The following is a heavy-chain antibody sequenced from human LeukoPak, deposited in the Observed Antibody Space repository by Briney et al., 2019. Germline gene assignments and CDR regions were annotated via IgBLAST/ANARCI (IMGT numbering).Heavy chain of an antibody. CDR2: IYYSGTT. Sequence: SETLSLTCTVSGGSISSSSYYWGWIRQPPGKGLEWIGSIYYSGTTYYNPSLKSRVTISVDTTKDQFSLKLSSVTAADTAVYYCARTITMIVWDAFDIWGQGTMVTVSS. J-gene: IGHJ3*02. CDR3: ARTITMIVWDAFDI. CDR1: GGSISSSSYY. D-gene: IGHD3-22*01. V-gene: IGHV4-39*01.